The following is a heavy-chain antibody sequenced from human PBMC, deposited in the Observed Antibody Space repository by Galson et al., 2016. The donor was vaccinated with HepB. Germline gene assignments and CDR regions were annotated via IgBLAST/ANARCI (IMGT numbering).Heavy chain of an antibody. J-gene: IGHJ6*04. D-gene: IGHD3-10*01. CDR2: INPSGGTT. CDR3: ARIGRDITMVQGVTTYYYYAMDV. Sequence: SVKVSCKASGYTFISYNMHWVRQAPGQGLEWMGIINPSGGTTTYAQKSQGRVTMTRDTSTSTVYMELSSLRSEDTAVYYCARIGRDITMVQGVTTYYYYAMDVWGKGTTVTVSS. V-gene: IGHV1-46*03. CDR1: GYTFISYN.